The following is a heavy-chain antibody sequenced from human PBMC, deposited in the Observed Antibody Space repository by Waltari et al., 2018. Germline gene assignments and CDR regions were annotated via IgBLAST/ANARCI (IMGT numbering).Heavy chain of an antibody. V-gene: IGHV1-69*02. J-gene: IGHJ4*02. Sequence: QVQLVQSGAEVKKPGSSVKVSCKASGGTFSSYPISWVRQAPGQGLEWMGRITPILGIANYEQKCQGRVTITADKSTSTAYMELSSLRSEDTAVYYCARAGTHGSGSYCDYWGQGTLVTVSS. CDR1: GGTFSSYP. CDR3: ARAGTHGSGSYCDY. D-gene: IGHD3-10*01. CDR2: ITPILGIA.